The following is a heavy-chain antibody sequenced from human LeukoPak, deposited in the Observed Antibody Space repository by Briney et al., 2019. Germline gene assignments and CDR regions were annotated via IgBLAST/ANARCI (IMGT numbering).Heavy chain of an antibody. CDR2: ISGSGGST. CDR1: GFSFSSYA. CDR3: ARDSDGGPAETAPIDY. V-gene: IGHV3-23*01. J-gene: IGHJ4*02. Sequence: PGGSLTLSCAASGFSFSSYAMSWVRQAPGKGLEWVSAISGSGGSTYYADSVKGRFTISRDNSKNTLYLQMNSLRSDDTAVYFCARDSDGGPAETAPIDYWGEGTLVTVSS. D-gene: IGHD2-2*01.